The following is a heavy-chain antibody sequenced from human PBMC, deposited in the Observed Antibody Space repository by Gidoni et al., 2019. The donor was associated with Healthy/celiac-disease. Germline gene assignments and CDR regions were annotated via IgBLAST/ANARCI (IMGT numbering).Heavy chain of an antibody. CDR2: ISCSGGIT. CDR1: GFTVSSYA. CDR3: AKDLRYNWNDDGADY. D-gene: IGHD1-20*01. V-gene: IGHV3-23*01. J-gene: IGHJ4*02. Sequence: EVQLLESGGGLVQTGGSLSISSAASGFTVSSYAMSWVRQATVKWLVWVSAISCSGGITDYTDSVKCRFTISRDNSKNTLYLQMNSLRAEDTAVYYCAKDLRYNWNDDGADYWGQGTLVTVSS.